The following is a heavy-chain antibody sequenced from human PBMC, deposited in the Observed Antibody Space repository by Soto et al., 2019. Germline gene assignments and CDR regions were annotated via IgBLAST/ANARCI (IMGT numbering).Heavy chain of an antibody. CDR2: IFHSGDT. V-gene: IGHV4-4*02. CDR3: AYSTGWYRHDV. Sequence: QVQLQESGPGLVKPSGTLSLTCDVSGDSISSSKWWTWVRQPPGKGLEWIGDIFHSGDTNYNPSLKSRVFISVDKSQNQFSLKLSYVTAADTAVYYCAYSTGWYRHDVWGQGTLVTVSS. D-gene: IGHD6-19*01. J-gene: IGHJ3*01. CDR1: GDSISSSKW.